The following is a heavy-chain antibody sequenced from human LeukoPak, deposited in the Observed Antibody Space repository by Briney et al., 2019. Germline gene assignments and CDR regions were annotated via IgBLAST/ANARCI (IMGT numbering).Heavy chain of an antibody. J-gene: IGHJ5*02. CDR1: GGSISTYY. CDR3: ARDKAHSYGRYFDP. D-gene: IGHD5-18*01. Sequence: SETLSLTCSVAGGSISTYYWNWIRQTPGKVLEWIGHISYGNTDYNPSLKSRVTISVDTSKNQFSLKLTSVTAADTAVYYCARDKAHSYGRYFDPWGQGALVIVSS. CDR2: ISYGNT. V-gene: IGHV4-59*01.